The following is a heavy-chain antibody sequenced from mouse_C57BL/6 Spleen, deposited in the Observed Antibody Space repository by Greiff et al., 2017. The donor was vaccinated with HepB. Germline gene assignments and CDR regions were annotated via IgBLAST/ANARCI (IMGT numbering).Heavy chain of an antibody. CDR2: FHPYNDDT. D-gene: IGHD2-12*01. CDR1: GYTFTTYP. Sequence: VQLQQSGAELVRPGASVKMSCKASGYTFTTYPIEWMKQNHGKSLEWIGNFHPYNDDTKYNEKFKGKATLTVEKSSSTVYLELSRLTSDDSAVYYCAMAYYSLEGFAYWGQGTLVTVSA. CDR3: AMAYYSLEGFAY. J-gene: IGHJ3*01. V-gene: IGHV1-47*01.